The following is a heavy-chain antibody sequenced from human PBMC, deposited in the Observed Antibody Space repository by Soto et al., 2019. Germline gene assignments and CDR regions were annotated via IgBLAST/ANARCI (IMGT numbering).Heavy chain of an antibody. CDR3: ANGDFWSGFSS. CDR1: GDSVSSNSAV. V-gene: IGHV6-1*01. Sequence: SQTLSLTCAISGDSVSSNSAVWNWIRQSPLRGLEWLGRTYYRSKWYNDYAVSVKSRIFINPDTSKNQFSLHLNSVTPEDTSVYHCANGDFWSGFSSWGQGTLVTVSS. D-gene: IGHD3-3*01. CDR2: TYYRSKWYN. J-gene: IGHJ5*02.